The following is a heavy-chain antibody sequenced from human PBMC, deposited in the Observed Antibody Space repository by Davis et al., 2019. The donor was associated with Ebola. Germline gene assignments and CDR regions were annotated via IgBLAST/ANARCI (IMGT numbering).Heavy chain of an antibody. CDR2: TYYKSKWYN. J-gene: IGHJ4*02. CDR1: GDSVSTAG. D-gene: IGHD5-12*01. V-gene: IGHV6-1*01. CDR3: ASGWLRTYFDY. Sequence: HSQTLSLTCAISGDSVSTAGWNWIRQSPSRGLEWLGRTYYKSKWYNDYAVSVKSRITINPDTSKNQFSLQLSSVTPEDTAVYYCASGWLRTYFDYWGQGALVTVSS.